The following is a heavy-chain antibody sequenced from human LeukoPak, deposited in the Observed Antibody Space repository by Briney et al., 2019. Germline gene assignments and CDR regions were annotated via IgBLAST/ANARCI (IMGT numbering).Heavy chain of an antibody. CDR3: ARDLLGSASSYSSGAWDY. J-gene: IGHJ4*02. CDR1: GGTFSSYA. CDR2: IIPIFGTA. D-gene: IGHD3-22*01. V-gene: IGHV1-69*13. Sequence: GASVKVSCKASGGTFSSYAISWVRQAPGQGLEWMGGIIPIFGTASYAQKFQGRVTITADESTSTAYMELSSLRLEDTAVYYCARDLLGSASSYSSGAWDYWGQGTLVTVSS.